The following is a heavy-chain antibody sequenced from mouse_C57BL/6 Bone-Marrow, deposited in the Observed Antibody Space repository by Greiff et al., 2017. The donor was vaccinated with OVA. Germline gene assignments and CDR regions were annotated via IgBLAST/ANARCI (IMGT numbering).Heavy chain of an antibody. CDR3: AREGYGYVLFAY. CDR2: ISDGGSYT. V-gene: IGHV5-4*01. D-gene: IGHD2-2*01. Sequence: EVNVVESGGGLVKPGGSLKLSCAASGFTFSSYAMSWVRQTPEKRLEWVATISDGGSYTYYPDNVKGRFTISRDNAKNNLYLQMSHLKSEDTAMYYCAREGYGYVLFAYWGQGTLVTVSA. J-gene: IGHJ3*01. CDR1: GFTFSSYA.